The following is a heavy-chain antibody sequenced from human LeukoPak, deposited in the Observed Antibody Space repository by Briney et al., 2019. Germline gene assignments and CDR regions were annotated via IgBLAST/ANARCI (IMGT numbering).Heavy chain of an antibody. CDR2: INHSGST. D-gene: IGHD6-13*01. V-gene: IGHV4-34*01. Sequence: SETLSLTCAVYGGSFSDCYWSWIRQPPGKALEWIGEINHSGSTNYNPSLKSRVTISVDTSKNQFSLRLSSLTAADAAVYYCARAQTTAATPYYFDYWGQGTLVTVSS. J-gene: IGHJ4*02. CDR1: GGSFSDCY. CDR3: ARAQTTAATPYYFDY.